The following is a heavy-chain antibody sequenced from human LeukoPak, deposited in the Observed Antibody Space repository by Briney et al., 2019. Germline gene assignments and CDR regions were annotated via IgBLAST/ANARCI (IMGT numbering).Heavy chain of an antibody. Sequence: PSEALSLTCAVYGGSLSGYYWSCIRQPPGKGLEWIGETKESEKTNYNPSLKSRVTISIDTSKNQFSLKLSSVTAADTTVYYCAREGLRNVHNPLGYWGQGTLVTVSS. V-gene: IGHV4-34*01. J-gene: IGHJ4*02. CDR2: TKESEKT. D-gene: IGHD5-24*01. CDR1: GGSLSGYY. CDR3: AREGLRNVHNPLGY.